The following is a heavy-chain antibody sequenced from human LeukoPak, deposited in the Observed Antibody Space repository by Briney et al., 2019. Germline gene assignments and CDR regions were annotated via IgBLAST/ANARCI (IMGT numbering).Heavy chain of an antibody. V-gene: IGHV4-34*01. CDR3: ARGGDIVVVPAAARNYYYYMDV. J-gene: IGHJ6*03. Sequence: TAETLSLTCAVYGGSFSGYYWSWIRQPPGKGLEWIGEINHSGGTNYNPSLKSRVTISVDTSKNQFSLKLSSVTAAETAVYYCARGGDIVVVPAAARNYYYYMDVWGKGTTVTVSS. CDR2: INHSGGT. CDR1: GGSFSGYY. D-gene: IGHD2-2*01.